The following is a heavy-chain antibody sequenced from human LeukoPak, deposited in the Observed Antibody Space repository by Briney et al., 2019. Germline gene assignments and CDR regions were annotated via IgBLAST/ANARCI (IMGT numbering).Heavy chain of an antibody. V-gene: IGHV1-46*01. CDR1: GYTFTSYY. CDR2: INPSGGST. Sequence: ASVKVSCKASGYTFTSYYMHWVRQAPGQGLDWMGIINPSGGSTSYAQKFQGRVTMTRDTSTSTVYMELSSLRSEDTAVYYCARSYGSGSYYNNWFDPWGQGTLVTVSS. J-gene: IGHJ5*02. CDR3: ARSYGSGSYYNNWFDP. D-gene: IGHD3-10*01.